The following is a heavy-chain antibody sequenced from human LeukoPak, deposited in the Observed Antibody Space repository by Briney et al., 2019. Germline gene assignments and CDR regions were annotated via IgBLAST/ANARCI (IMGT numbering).Heavy chain of an antibody. Sequence: ASVKVSCKASGYTFTGYYMHWVRQAPGQGLEWMGWINTNSGGTNYAQKFQGRVTMTRDTSISTAYMELSRLRSDDTAVYYCARGQRYCSGGSCYWGFRVDFDYWGQGTLVTVSS. V-gene: IGHV1-2*02. D-gene: IGHD2-15*01. CDR1: GYTFTGYY. J-gene: IGHJ4*02. CDR3: ARGQRYCSGGSCYWGFRVDFDY. CDR2: INTNSGGT.